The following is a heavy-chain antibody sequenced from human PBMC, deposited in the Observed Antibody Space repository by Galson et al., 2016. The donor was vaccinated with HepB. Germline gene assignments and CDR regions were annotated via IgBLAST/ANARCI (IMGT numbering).Heavy chain of an antibody. J-gene: IGHJ4*02. Sequence: SLRLSCAASGFSLNNAWMSWIRQAPGKGLEWVGRIKSKSDGGTTDYGATVKGRFSISRDESKTTLYLQMNSLQTEDTAVYYCHLHAPDSWGQGTLVTVSS. V-gene: IGHV3-15*01. CDR2: IKSKSDGGTT. CDR1: GFSLNNAW. D-gene: IGHD4-11*01. CDR3: HLHAPDS.